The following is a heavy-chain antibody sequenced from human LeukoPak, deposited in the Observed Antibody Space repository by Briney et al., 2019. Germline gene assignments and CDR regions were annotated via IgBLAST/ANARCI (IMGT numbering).Heavy chain of an antibody. CDR3: ARDCNTASCYTLHHVYGMDV. Sequence: PSETLSLTCAVSGGSISSNNCGSWAPNPPGKGLGGIGEIFHSGNTNYNPSLKSRVSISVDKSKNQFSLKLSSVTAADKAVYYCARDCNTASCYTLHHVYGMDVWGQGTTVTVSS. J-gene: IGHJ6*02. CDR2: IFHSGNT. D-gene: IGHD2-2*02. V-gene: IGHV4-4*02. CDR1: GGSISSNNC.